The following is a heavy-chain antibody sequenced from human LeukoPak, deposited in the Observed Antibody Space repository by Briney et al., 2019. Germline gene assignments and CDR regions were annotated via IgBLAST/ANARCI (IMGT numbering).Heavy chain of an antibody. V-gene: IGHV4-31*03. D-gene: IGHD5-12*01. CDR1: GGSSSSGGYY. Sequence: SQTLSLTCTVSGGSSSSGGYYWSWIRQHPGKGLEWIGYIYYSGSTYYNPSLKNRVTISADTSKNQFSLKLTSVTAADTAVYYCARVVGGYSASSPLGYWGQGTLVTVSS. J-gene: IGHJ4*02. CDR2: IYYSGST. CDR3: ARVVGGYSASSPLGY.